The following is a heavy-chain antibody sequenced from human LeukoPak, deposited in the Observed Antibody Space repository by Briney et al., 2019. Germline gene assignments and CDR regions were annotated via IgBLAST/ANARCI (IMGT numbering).Heavy chain of an antibody. CDR1: GVSISSYY. V-gene: IGHV4-59*01. CDR3: AATLTTWVGYSYGRMGDDAFDI. CDR2: IYYSGST. J-gene: IGHJ3*02. Sequence: KPSETLSLTCTVSGVSISSYYWSWIRQPPGKGLEWIGYIYYSGSTNYNPSLKSRVTISVDTSKNQFSLKLSSVTAADTAVYYCAATLTTWVGYSYGRMGDDAFDIWGQGTMVTVSS. D-gene: IGHD5-18*01.